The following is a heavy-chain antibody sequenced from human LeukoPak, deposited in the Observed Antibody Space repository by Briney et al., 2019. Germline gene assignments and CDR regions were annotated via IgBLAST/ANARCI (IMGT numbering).Heavy chain of an antibody. Sequence: GSLRLSCAASGFTFSSYAMSWVRQAPGKGLEWVSAISGSGGSTYYADSVRGRFTISRDNSKNTVYLQLNSLRAGDTAIYYCTKDRRGPAAGTWYFDSWGQGTLVTVSS. CDR3: TKDRRGPAAGTWYFDS. D-gene: IGHD6-13*01. V-gene: IGHV3-23*01. CDR1: GFTFSSYA. J-gene: IGHJ4*02. CDR2: ISGSGGST.